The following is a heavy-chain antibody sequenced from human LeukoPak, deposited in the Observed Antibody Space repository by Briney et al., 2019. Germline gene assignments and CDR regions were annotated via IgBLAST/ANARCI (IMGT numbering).Heavy chain of an antibody. V-gene: IGHV4-59*08. J-gene: IGHJ6*02. Sequence: SETLSLTCIVSVGSLSSYYWSWIRQPPGKGLEWIGHIYYSGSTNHNPSLKSRVTISVDTSKGQFSLKLSSVTAADTAVYYCARHPHRASDILTGRWGPTDYYYGMDVWGQGTTVTVSS. D-gene: IGHD3-9*01. CDR3: ARHPHRASDILTGRWGPTDYYYGMDV. CDR1: VGSLSSYY. CDR2: IYYSGST.